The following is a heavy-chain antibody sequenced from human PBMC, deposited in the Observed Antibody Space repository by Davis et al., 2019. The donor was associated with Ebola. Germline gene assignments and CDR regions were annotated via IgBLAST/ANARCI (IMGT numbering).Heavy chain of an antibody. D-gene: IGHD2-15*01. J-gene: IGHJ6*02. CDR3: AKVDCSGGSCYGMDV. CDR2: ISSSGDSA. Sequence: GESLKISCVVSGFTFSSYGMSWVRQAPAKGLEYVSSISSSGDSAHYGDSVKGRFTISRDNSKNTLYLQVNSLRAEDTAIYYCAKVDCSGGSCYGMDVWGQGTTVTVSS. CDR1: GFTFSSYG. V-gene: IGHV3-23*01.